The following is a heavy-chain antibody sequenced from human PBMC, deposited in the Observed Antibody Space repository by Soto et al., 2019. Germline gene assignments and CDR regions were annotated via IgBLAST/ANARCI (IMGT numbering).Heavy chain of an antibody. CDR3: ARYSSGWGNTYFDY. CDR2: IYSGGST. CDR1: GLTVGSNY. J-gene: IGHJ4*02. V-gene: IGHV3-66*01. Sequence: GGSLRLSCAASGLTVGSNYMSWVRQAPGKGLEWVSVIYSGGSTYYADSVKGRFTISRDNSKNTLYLQMNSLRAEDTAVYYCARYSSGWGNTYFDYWGQGTLVTVSS. D-gene: IGHD6-19*01.